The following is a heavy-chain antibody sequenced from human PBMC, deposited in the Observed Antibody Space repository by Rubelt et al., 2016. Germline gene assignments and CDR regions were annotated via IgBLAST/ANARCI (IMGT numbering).Heavy chain of an antibody. CDR3: ARVSKLTNAFDI. J-gene: IGHJ3*02. D-gene: IGHD4/OR15-4a*01. Sequence: VSCKASGYTFTGYYMHWVRQAPGQGLEWMGWINPNSGGTNYAQKFQGRVTMTRDTSISTAYMELSRLRSDDTAVYYCARVSKLTNAFDIWGQGTMVTVSS. CDR2: INPNSGGT. V-gene: IGHV1-2*02. CDR1: GYTFTGYY.